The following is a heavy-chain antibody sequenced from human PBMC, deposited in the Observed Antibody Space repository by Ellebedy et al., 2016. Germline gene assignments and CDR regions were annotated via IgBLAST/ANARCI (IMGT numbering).Heavy chain of an antibody. CDR2: IYYNGGT. Sequence: SETLSLXXTVSGGSISSYYWTWIRQPPGKGLEWIGYIYYNGGTKYNPSLTSRVTMSVATSRNQFSLKLSSVTAADTAVYYCARDKDYSSTKGGFDPWGQGTLVTVSS. CDR3: ARDKDYSSTKGGFDP. CDR1: GGSISSYY. V-gene: IGHV4-59*01. J-gene: IGHJ5*02. D-gene: IGHD3-10*01.